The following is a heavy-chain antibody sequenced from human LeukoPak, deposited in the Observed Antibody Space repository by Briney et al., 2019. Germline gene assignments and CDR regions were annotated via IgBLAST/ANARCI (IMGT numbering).Heavy chain of an antibody. D-gene: IGHD6-25*01. V-gene: IGHV4-34*01. CDR1: GGSFSGYY. CDR2: INLSGST. CDR3: ARKSGFYYYFDY. J-gene: IGHJ4*02. Sequence: SETLSLTCAVYGGSFSGYYWSWIRQPPGKGLEWIGEINLSGSTNYNLSLKSRVTISVDTSKNQFSLKLSSVTAADTAVYYCARKSGFYYYFDYWGQGTLVTVSS.